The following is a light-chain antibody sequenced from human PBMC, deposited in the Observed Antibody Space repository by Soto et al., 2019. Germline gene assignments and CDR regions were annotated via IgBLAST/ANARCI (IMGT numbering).Light chain of an antibody. CDR2: GAS. CDR3: QQYGSSPPYT. CDR1: QSVSSSY. J-gene: IGKJ2*01. V-gene: IGKV3-20*01. Sequence: EIVLTQSPGTLSLSPGERATLSCRASQSVSSSYLAWYQQKPGQAPRLLIYGASSSATGIPDRFSGSGSGTDFTLTISRLEPEDFAVSYCQQYGSSPPYTFGQGTKLEIK.